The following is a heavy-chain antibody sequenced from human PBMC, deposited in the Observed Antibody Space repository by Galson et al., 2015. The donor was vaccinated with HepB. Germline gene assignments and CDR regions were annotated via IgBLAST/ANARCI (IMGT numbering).Heavy chain of an antibody. CDR2: ISGYGDNT. D-gene: IGHD2/OR15-2a*01. CDR3: ARNDTLSGADP. V-gene: IGHV1-18*04. CDR1: GYTFTNYG. J-gene: IGHJ5*02. Sequence: SVKVSCKASGYTFTNYGITWVRQAPGQGLEWMGWISGYGDNTQYAQKFHDRVTMTTETSTDTAYMELRSLISDDTAVYYCARNDTLSGADPWCQGTLVTVSS.